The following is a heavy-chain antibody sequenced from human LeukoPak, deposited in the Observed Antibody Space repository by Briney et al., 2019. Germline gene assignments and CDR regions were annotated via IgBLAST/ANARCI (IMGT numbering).Heavy chain of an antibody. CDR2: INSDGSST. CDR3: TRGGLEPVDF. Sequence: QPGGSLRLSCATSGXTFSTYWVHWVRQAPGKGLVWVSRINSDGSSTSYADSVKGRFTISRDNAKNTLYLQMNSLRADDTAVYYCTRGGLEPVDFWGQGTLVTVSS. J-gene: IGHJ4*02. V-gene: IGHV3-74*01. D-gene: IGHD1-1*01. CDR1: GXTFSTYW.